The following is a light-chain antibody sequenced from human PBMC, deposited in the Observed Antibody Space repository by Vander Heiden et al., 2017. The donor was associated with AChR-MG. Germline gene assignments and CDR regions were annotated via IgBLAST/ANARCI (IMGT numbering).Light chain of an antibody. CDR1: QSVLYSSNNKNY. CDR3: QQYYSTPYT. Sequence: DIVMTPSPDSLPVSLGERATINCKSSQSVLYSSNNKNYLAWYQQKPGQPPKLLIYWASTRESGVPDRFSGSGSGTGFTLTISSLQAEDVAVYYCQQYYSTPYTFGQGTKLEIK. CDR2: WAS. J-gene: IGKJ2*01. V-gene: IGKV4-1*01.